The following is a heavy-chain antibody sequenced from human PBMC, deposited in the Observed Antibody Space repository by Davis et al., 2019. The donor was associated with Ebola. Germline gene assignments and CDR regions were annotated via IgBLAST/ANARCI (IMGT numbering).Heavy chain of an antibody. D-gene: IGHD3-22*01. V-gene: IGHV4-59*01. CDR2: IYYSGST. J-gene: IGHJ4*02. CDR3: ARAIPTYYYDSSGYSSTLNYFDY. Sequence: MPSETLSLTCTVSGGSISSYYWSWIRQPPGKGLEWIGYIYYSGSTNYNPSLKSRVTISVDTSKNQFSLKLSSVTAADTAVYYCARAIPTYYYDSSGYSSTLNYFDYWGQGTLVTVSS. CDR1: GGSISSYY.